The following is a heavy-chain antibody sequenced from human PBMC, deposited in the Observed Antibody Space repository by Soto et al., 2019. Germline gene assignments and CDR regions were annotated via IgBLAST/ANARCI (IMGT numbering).Heavy chain of an antibody. CDR3: ARDPLAVVGTAFDY. V-gene: IGHV4-39*02. Sequence: PSETLSLTCTVSGGSIASNIYYWAWIRQPPGKGLEWIGSMYHSGNTYYNQSLKSRVAISVDTSQNQLTLKLNSVTAADTAVYYCARDPLAVVGTAFDYWGQGTLVTVS. CDR2: MYHSGNT. D-gene: IGHD6-19*01. CDR1: GGSIASNIYY. J-gene: IGHJ4*02.